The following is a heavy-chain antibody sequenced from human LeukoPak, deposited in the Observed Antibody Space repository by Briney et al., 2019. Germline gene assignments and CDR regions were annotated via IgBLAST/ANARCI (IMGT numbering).Heavy chain of an antibody. J-gene: IGHJ5*02. CDR2: ISSSSSYI. Sequence: GGSLRLSCAASGFTFSSYSMIWVRQAPGKGLEWVSSISSSSSYIYYADSVKGRFTISRDNAKNSLYLQMNSLRAEDTAVYYCARDSSTEQWLVRDWFDPWGQGTLVTVSS. CDR3: ARDSSTEQWLVRDWFDP. CDR1: GFTFSSYS. D-gene: IGHD6-19*01. V-gene: IGHV3-21*01.